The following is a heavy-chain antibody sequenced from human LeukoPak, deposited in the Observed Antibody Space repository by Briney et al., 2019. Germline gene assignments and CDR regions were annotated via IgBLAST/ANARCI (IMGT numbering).Heavy chain of an antibody. V-gene: IGHV4-4*07. J-gene: IGHJ5*02. D-gene: IGHD3-10*01. Sequence: SETLSLTCTVSGGSISSYYWSWIRQPAGKGLEWIGRIYTSGSTNYNPSLKSRVTMSVDTSKNQFSLKLSSVIAADTAVYYCAREEDYYGSGSYCLLDPWGQGTLVTVSS. CDR2: IYTSGST. CDR3: AREEDYYGSGSYCLLDP. CDR1: GGSISSYY.